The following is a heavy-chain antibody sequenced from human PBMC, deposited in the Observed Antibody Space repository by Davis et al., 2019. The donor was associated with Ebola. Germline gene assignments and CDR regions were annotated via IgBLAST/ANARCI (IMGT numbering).Heavy chain of an antibody. CDR2: IIPIFGTA. CDR1: GGTFSSYA. Sequence: SVKVSCKASGGTFSSYAISWVRQAPGQGLEWMGGIIPIFGTANYAQKFQGRVTITADESTSTAYMELSSLRSEDTAVYYCARVGAAHAGAVDYWGQGTLVTVSS. V-gene: IGHV1-69*13. CDR3: ARVGAAHAGAVDY. J-gene: IGHJ4*02. D-gene: IGHD6-6*01.